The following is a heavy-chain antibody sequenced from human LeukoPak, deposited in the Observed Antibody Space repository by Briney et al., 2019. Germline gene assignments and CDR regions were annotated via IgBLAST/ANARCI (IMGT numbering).Heavy chain of an antibody. Sequence: PSETLSLTCTVSGGSMSSYYWSWLRQPAGKGLEWIGRIYTSGSTNYNPSLKSRVTMSVDTSKNQFSLKPSSGTAADTAVYYCASGSGAGAFDIWSQGTMVTVSS. CDR1: GGSMSSYY. J-gene: IGHJ3*02. CDR3: ASGSGAGAFDI. CDR2: IYTSGST. D-gene: IGHD2-15*01. V-gene: IGHV4-4*07.